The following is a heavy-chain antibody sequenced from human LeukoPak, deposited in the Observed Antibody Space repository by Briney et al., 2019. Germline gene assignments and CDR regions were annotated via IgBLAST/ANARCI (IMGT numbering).Heavy chain of an antibody. J-gene: IGHJ6*03. V-gene: IGHV3-7*01. CDR1: GFTFSSYW. CDR2: IKQDGSEK. CDR3: AREGNQLLALHYYYYYYMDV. D-gene: IGHD2-2*01. Sequence: PGGSLRLSCAASGFTFSSYWMSWVRQAPGKGLEWVANIKQDGSEKFYVDSVKGRFTISRDNAKNSLYLQMNSLRAEDTAVYYCAREGNQLLALHYYYYYYMDVWGKGTTVTVSS.